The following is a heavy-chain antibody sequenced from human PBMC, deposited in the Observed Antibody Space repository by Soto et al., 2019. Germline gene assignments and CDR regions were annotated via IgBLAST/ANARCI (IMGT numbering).Heavy chain of an antibody. J-gene: IGHJ4*02. CDR1: GFTFSDLA. CDR2: ISGSGDST. Sequence: PVRPLRLPWAAAGFTFSDLAMNWILQAPGKGLEWVSVISGSGDSTYYADSVKGRFTISRDNSKNTLYLQMNSLRAEDTAVYYCASRSSGWYFDYWGQGTLVTVSS. CDR3: ASRSSGWYFDY. V-gene: IGHV3-23*01. D-gene: IGHD6-19*01.